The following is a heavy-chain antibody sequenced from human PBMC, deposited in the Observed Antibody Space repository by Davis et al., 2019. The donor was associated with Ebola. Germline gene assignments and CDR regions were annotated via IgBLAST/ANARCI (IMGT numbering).Heavy chain of an antibody. Sequence: GGSLRLSCAASGFIFRSYVMSWVRQAPGKGLEWVSTLGTSADTYYADSVKGRFTISRDNSRNTLYLQMSGLRVEDTAIYYCAKDNRNIWSEVWGQGTMVTVSS. D-gene: IGHD2/OR15-2a*01. CDR1: GFIFRSYV. CDR3: AKDNRNIWSEV. V-gene: IGHV3-23*01. J-gene: IGHJ3*01. CDR2: LGTSADT.